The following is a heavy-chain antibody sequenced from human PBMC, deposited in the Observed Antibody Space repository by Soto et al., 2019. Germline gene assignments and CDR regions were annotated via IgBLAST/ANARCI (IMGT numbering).Heavy chain of an antibody. D-gene: IGHD3-9*01. J-gene: IGHJ1*01. Sequence: EVQLLESGGGLVQPGGSLKISCAVSGFTFSSYAMSWVRQAPGKGLEWVAGISGTGRVTNYAESVKGRFTISRDNPKNTLSLEMKSLRAEVTSVYYCAKDVHYDIVTGIEYFDHWGQGTLVTVSS. CDR3: AKDVHYDIVTGIEYFDH. V-gene: IGHV3-23*01. CDR1: GFTFSSYA. CDR2: ISGTGRVT.